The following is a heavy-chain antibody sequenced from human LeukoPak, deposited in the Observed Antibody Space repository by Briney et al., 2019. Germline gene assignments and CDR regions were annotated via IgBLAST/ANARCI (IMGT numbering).Heavy chain of an antibody. V-gene: IGHV4-39*07. CDR3: ARGQFDAATTVFDY. Sequence: PSETLSLTCTVSGGSISSNSYFWVWIRQPPGKGLEWIGSIFYSGSTYYNPSLKSRVTISVDTSKNQFSLKLSSVTAADTAVYYCARGQFDAATTVFDYWGQGTLVTVSS. CDR2: IFYSGST. D-gene: IGHD2/OR15-2a*01. J-gene: IGHJ4*02. CDR1: GGSISSNSYF.